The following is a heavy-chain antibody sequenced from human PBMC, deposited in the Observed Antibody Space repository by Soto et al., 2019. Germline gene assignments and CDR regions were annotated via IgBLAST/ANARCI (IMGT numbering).Heavy chain of an antibody. D-gene: IGHD2-8*01. J-gene: IGHJ5*01. CDR3: AKEGTSGMYYFVS. CDR1: GFTFSNYA. Sequence: AGGSLRLSCAASGFTFSNYAITWVRQAPGKGLQWVSIISGSGDTSYYADSVKGRFTISRDNSRNTLYLQMNSLRAGDSAKYYCAKEGTSGMYYFVSWGPGTLVTV. CDR2: ISGSGDTS. V-gene: IGHV3-23*01.